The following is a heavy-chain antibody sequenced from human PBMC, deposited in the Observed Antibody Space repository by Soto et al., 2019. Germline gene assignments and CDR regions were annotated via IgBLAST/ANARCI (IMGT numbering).Heavy chain of an antibody. CDR2: IIPIFTTT. J-gene: IGHJ4*02. CDR3: ARPSGLLGQFSALVDY. V-gene: IGHV1-69*18. D-gene: IGHD6-6*01. CDR1: GGSFSNSA. Sequence: QVQLVQSGSEVRRPGSSVKVSCKASGGSFSNSAIAWVRQAPGQGLEWLGMIIPIFTTTNYAQKFKDRLTITADGSTSPAYMELSGLKSEDTAGYFCARPSGLLGQFSALVDYWGQGTLVTVSS.